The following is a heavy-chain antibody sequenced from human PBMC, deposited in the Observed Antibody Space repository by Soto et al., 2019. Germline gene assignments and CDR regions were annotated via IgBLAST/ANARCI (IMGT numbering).Heavy chain of an antibody. CDR1: GGSISSGGYY. CDR2: IYYSGST. D-gene: IGHD6-25*01. J-gene: IGHJ4*02. Sequence: QVQLQESGPGLVKPSQTLSLTCTVSGGSISSGGYYWSWIRQHPGKGLEWIGYIYYSGSTYYNPSLERRVTISVDTSKNQCPLKLSSVTAADTAVYYCGTGWQRLALDYWGQGNLVTVSS. CDR3: GTGWQRLALDY. V-gene: IGHV4-31*03.